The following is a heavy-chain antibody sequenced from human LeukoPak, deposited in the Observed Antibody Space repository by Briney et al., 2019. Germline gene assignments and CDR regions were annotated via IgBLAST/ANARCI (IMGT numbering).Heavy chain of an antibody. V-gene: IGHV3-30*18. CDR3: AKGSATTVVTIDC. J-gene: IGHJ4*02. CDR2: ISSDGSDK. Sequence: GGSLRLSCAASGFTFSSYGMHWVRQAPGKGLEWGAVISSDGSDKYYADSVKGRFTISRDNSKNTMYLQMDSLRDEDTAVYYCAKGSATTVVTIDCWGQGTLVTVSS. CDR1: GFTFSSYG. D-gene: IGHD4-23*01.